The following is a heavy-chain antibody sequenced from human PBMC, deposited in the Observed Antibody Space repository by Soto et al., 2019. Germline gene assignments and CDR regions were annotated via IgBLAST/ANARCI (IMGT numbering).Heavy chain of an antibody. CDR1: GYTFTGYY. CDR3: ARDIAAAGIRFDP. CDR2: INPNSGGT. D-gene: IGHD6-13*01. J-gene: IGHJ5*02. Sequence: GASVKVSCKASGYTFTGYYMHWVRQAPGQGLEWMGWINPNSGGTNYAQKFQGRVTMTRDTSISTAYMELSRLRSDDTAVYYCARDIAAAGIRFDPWGQGTLVTVSS. V-gene: IGHV1-2*02.